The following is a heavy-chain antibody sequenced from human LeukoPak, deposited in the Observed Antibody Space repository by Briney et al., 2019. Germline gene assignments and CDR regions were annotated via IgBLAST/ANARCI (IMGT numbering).Heavy chain of an antibody. CDR2: ISGSGGST. CDR3: ANTGTLSPNDC. V-gene: IGHV3-23*01. CDR1: GFTFRCYA. Sequence: PGGSLRLSCVAAGFTFRCYAMSWVRQAPGKGLEWVSAISGSGGSTYYADSVKGWFTISRDTSKNTLYLQMNSLRAEDTAVYYCANTGTLSPNDCWGQRILVTVSS. D-gene: IGHD1-1*01. J-gene: IGHJ4*02.